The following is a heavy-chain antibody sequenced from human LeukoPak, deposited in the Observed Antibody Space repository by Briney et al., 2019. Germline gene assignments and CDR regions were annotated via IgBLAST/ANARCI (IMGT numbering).Heavy chain of an antibody. D-gene: IGHD5-12*01. CDR3: VRGTGYSAYDYDFDY. CDR1: GFTFSSYD. V-gene: IGHV3-13*04. Sequence: PGGSLRLSCAASGFTFSSYDMHWVRHATGKGLEWVSAIGTAGDTYCPGSVKGRITISRENAKNSLYLQMNSLRAGDTAVYYCVRGTGYSAYDYDFDYWGRGTLVTVSS. J-gene: IGHJ4*01. CDR2: IGTAGDT.